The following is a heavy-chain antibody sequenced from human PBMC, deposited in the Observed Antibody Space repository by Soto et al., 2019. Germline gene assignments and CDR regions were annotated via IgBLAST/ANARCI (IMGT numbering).Heavy chain of an antibody. Sequence: GASVKVSCKASGGTFSSYTISWVRQAPGQGLEWMGRIIPILGIANYAQKFQGRVTITADKSTSTAYMELSSLRSEDTAVYYCARDIYEILTGYYRTNCFDPWGQATLVTVSS. CDR1: GGTFSSYT. J-gene: IGHJ5*02. CDR2: IIPILGIA. V-gene: IGHV1-69*04. D-gene: IGHD3-9*01. CDR3: ARDIYEILTGYYRTNCFDP.